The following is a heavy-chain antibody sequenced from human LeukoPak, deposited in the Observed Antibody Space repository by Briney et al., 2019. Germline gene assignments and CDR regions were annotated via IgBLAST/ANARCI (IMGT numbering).Heavy chain of an antibody. Sequence: GASVKVSCKASGGTFSSYAISWVRQAPGQGLEWMGGIIPIFGTANYAQKFQGRVTITADESTSTACMELSSLRSEDTAVYYCALTGDILTGFRKPFDYWGQGTLVTVSS. V-gene: IGHV1-69*13. CDR1: GGTFSSYA. CDR3: ALTGDILTGFRKPFDY. J-gene: IGHJ4*02. D-gene: IGHD3-9*01. CDR2: IIPIFGTA.